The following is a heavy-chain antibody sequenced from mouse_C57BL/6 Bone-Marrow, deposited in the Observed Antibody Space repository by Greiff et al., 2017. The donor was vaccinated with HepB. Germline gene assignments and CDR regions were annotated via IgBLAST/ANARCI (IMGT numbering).Heavy chain of an antibody. V-gene: IGHV3-6*01. J-gene: IGHJ4*01. CDR3: ARVGGIAMDY. D-gene: IGHD1-1*02. Sequence: EVQLQQSGPGLVKPSQSLSLTCSVTGYSITSGYYWNWIRQFPGNKLEWMGYISYDGSNNYNPSLKNRISITRDTSKNQFFLKLNSVNTEDTATYYCARVGGIAMDYWGQGTSVTVSS. CDR2: ISYDGSN. CDR1: GYSITSGYY.